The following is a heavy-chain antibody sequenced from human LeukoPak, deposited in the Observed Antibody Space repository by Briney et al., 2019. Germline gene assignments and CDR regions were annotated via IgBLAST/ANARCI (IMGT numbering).Heavy chain of an antibody. V-gene: IGHV4-59*08. Sequence: SETLSLTCTVSGGSISSYYWSWIRQPPGKGLEWNGYIYYSGSTNYNPSLKSRVTISVDTSKNQFSLKLSSVTAADTAVYFCARHGSGYCSGGSCYGFDAFDIWGQGTMVTVSS. D-gene: IGHD2-15*01. CDR3: ARHGSGYCSGGSCYGFDAFDI. CDR1: GGSISSYY. CDR2: IYYSGST. J-gene: IGHJ3*02.